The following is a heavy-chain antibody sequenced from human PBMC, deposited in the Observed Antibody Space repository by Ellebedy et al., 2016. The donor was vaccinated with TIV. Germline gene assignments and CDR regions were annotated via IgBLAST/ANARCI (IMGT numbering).Heavy chain of an antibody. Sequence: GGSLRLSXAASALTFSNVWMSWVRQAPGMGLEWVGRIKRKADGGTADYAAPVTGRFTISRDDSENRLYLQMSSLKTEDTAVYYCATEGWPYYFGSWGQGTLVTVSS. CDR2: IKRKADGGTA. J-gene: IGHJ4*02. CDR1: ALTFSNVW. CDR3: ATEGWPYYFGS. V-gene: IGHV3-15*01.